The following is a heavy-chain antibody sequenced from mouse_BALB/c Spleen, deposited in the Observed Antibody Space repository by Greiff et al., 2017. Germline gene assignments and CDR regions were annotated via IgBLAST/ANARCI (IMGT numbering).Heavy chain of an antibody. CDR1: DYTFTSYW. Sequence: QVQLQQPGAELVKPGASVKMSCKASDYTFTSYWMHWVKQRPGQGLEWIGTIDPSDSYTSYNQKFKGKATLTVDTSSSTAYMQLSSLTSEDSAVYYCTFYGNYMYFDVWGAGTTVTVSS. CDR3: TFYGNYMYFDV. D-gene: IGHD2-1*01. V-gene: IGHV1S127*01. CDR2: IDPSDSYT. J-gene: IGHJ1*01.